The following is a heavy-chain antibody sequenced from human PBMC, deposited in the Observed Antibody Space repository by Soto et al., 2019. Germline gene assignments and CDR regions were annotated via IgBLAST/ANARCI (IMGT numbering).Heavy chain of an antibody. Sequence: PSETLSLTCTVSGGSINSYYWSWIRQPPGKGLEWIGYIYYSGSTNSSPSLKSRVTMSVDMSKNQFSLKLSSVTAADTAVYYCARGLASFYDSSGYPYYFDSWGRGTLVTVSS. CDR3: ARGLASFYDSSGYPYYFDS. J-gene: IGHJ4*02. D-gene: IGHD3-22*01. V-gene: IGHV4-59*01. CDR2: IYYSGST. CDR1: GGSINSYY.